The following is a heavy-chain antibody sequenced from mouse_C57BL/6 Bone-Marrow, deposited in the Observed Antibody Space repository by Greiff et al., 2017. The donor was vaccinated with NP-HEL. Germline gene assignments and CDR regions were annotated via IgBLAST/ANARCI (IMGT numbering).Heavy chain of an antibody. CDR2: INPGSGGT. D-gene: IGHD1-1*01. CDR3: ARSAYGSSYGWYFDV. Sequence: VKVVESGAELVRPGTSVKVSCKASGYAFTNYLIEWVKQRPGQGLEWIGVINPGSGGTNYNEKFKGKATLTADKSSSTAYMQLSSLTSEDSAVYFCARSAYGSSYGWYFDVWGTGTTVTVSS. V-gene: IGHV1-54*01. J-gene: IGHJ1*03. CDR1: GYAFTNYL.